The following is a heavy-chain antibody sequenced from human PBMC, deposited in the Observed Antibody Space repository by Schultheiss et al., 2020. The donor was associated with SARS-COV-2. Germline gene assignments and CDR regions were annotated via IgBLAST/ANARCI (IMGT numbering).Heavy chain of an antibody. Sequence: GGSLRLSCKGSGYRFTSYWIAWVRQMPGKGLEWMGIVYPGDSDTKYSPSFQGHVTISVDKSITTAYLQWSSLKASDTAMYYCAKLSGSGSYYGVDFDYWGQGTLVTVSS. CDR3: AKLSGSGSYYGVDFDY. CDR2: VYPGDSDT. CDR1: GYRFTSYW. V-gene: IGHV5-51*01. D-gene: IGHD3-10*01. J-gene: IGHJ4*02.